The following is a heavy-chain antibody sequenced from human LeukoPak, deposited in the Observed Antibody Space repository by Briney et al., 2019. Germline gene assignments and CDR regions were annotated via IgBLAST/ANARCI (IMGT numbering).Heavy chain of an antibody. J-gene: IGHJ4*02. CDR1: GFTFSSYG. V-gene: IGHV3-30*03. CDR3: VRDGGMTLQRRFFFDY. CDR2: ISYDGSNK. D-gene: IGHD1-26*01. Sequence: GGSLRLSCAASGFTFSSYGMHWVRQAPGKGLERVAVISYDGSNKYYADSVKGRFTVSRDNAKNSLYLQMNSLRAEDTAVYYCVRDGGMTLQRRFFFDYWGRGTLVTVSS.